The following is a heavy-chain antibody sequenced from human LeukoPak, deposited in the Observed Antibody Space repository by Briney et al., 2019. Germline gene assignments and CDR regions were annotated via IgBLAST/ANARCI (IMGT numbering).Heavy chain of an antibody. Sequence: ASVKVSCKASGYTFTRYGITWVRQAPGQGLEWMGWISTYNGKTNYAQKVQDRVTMTTDTSTSTVYMGLRSLRSDDTALYLCARDFSNFSYGTWFDPWGQGTLVTVSS. J-gene: IGHJ5*02. CDR1: GYTFTRYG. D-gene: IGHD1-1*01. CDR2: ISTYNGKT. CDR3: ARDFSNFSYGTWFDP. V-gene: IGHV1-18*01.